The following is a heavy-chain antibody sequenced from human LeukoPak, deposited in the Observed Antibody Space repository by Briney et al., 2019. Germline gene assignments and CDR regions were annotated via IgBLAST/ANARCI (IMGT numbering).Heavy chain of an antibody. V-gene: IGHV1-69*04. D-gene: IGHD3-22*01. CDR3: ATADSSGYYYPFDY. CDR2: IIPILGIA. CDR1: GGTFSSYA. J-gene: IGHJ4*02. Sequence: SVKVSCKASGGTFSSYAISWVRQAPGQGLEWMGRIIPILGIANYAQKFQGRVTITADKSTSTAYMELSSLRSEDTAVYYCATADSSGYYYPFDYWGQGTLVTVSS.